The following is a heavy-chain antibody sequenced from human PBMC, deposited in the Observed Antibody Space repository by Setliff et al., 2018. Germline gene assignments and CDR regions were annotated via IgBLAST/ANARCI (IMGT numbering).Heavy chain of an antibody. V-gene: IGHV1-8*01. CDR1: GGTFSSYD. Sequence: AASVKVSCKASGGTFSSYDINWVRQAPGQGLEWMGWINPNSGGTNYAQKFQGRVTMTEDTSTDTAYMELSSLRSEDTAVYYCAAIGLDTAMITGVLFDFWGQGTLVTVSS. D-gene: IGHD5-18*01. CDR2: INPNSGGT. J-gene: IGHJ4*02. CDR3: AAIGLDTAMITGVLFDF.